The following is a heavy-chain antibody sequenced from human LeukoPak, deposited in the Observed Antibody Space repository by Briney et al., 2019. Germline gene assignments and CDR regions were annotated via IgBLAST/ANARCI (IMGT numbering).Heavy chain of an antibody. CDR3: ARLISGSHGGLDY. V-gene: IGHV4-59*01. D-gene: IGHD1-26*01. CDR2: IYYSGST. CDR1: GGSISSYY. Sequence: SETLSLTCTVSGGSISSYYWSWIRQPPGKGLGWIGYIYYSGSTNYNPSLKSRVTISVDTSKNQFSLKLSSVTAADTAVYYCARLISGSHGGLDYWGQGTLVTVSS. J-gene: IGHJ4*02.